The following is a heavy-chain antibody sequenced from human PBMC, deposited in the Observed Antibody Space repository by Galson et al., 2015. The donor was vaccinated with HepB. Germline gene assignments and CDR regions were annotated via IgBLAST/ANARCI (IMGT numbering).Heavy chain of an antibody. CDR1: GFTFSNYG. CDR2: MRYDESNE. V-gene: IGHV3-30*02. D-gene: IGHD6-19*01. CDR3: ARMTFSGWAYFDY. J-gene: IGHJ4*02. Sequence: SLRLSCAASGFTFSNYGTHWVRQAPGKGLEWVAFMRYDESNEYYADSVKGRFTISRDNSKNTLYLQMSSLRAEDTAVYYCARMTFSGWAYFDYWGQGTLVTVSS.